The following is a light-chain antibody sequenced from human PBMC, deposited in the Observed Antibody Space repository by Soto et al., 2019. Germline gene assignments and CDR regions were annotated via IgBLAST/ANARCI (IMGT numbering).Light chain of an antibody. CDR1: QSISGW. Sequence: DIQVTQSPSTLSASVGDRVTITCRASQSISGWLAWYQQKPGKAPKLIIYDASSLASGVPSRFSGSGSGTEFTLSISSLQPDDFATYYCQQYNTYRTFGQGTKV. CDR3: QQYNTYRT. V-gene: IGKV1-5*01. CDR2: DAS. J-gene: IGKJ1*01.